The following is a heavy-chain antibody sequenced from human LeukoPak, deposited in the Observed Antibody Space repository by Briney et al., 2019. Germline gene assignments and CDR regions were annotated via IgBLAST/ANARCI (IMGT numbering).Heavy chain of an antibody. J-gene: IGHJ4*02. CDR1: GGSFSGYY. CDR2: INHSGST. CDR3: AIGLQNFDY. V-gene: IGHV4-34*01. D-gene: IGHD4-11*01. Sequence: SETLSLTCAVYGGSFSGYYWSWIRRPPGKGLEWIGEINHSGSTNYNPSLKSRVTISVDTSKNQFSLKLSSVTAADTAVYYCAIGLQNFDYWGQGTLVTVSS.